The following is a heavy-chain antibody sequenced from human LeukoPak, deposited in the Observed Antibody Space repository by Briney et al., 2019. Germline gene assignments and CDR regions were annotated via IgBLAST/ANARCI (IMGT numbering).Heavy chain of an antibody. V-gene: IGHV1-24*01. CDR1: GYTLTELS. D-gene: IGHD1-26*01. CDR3: ARGRQWVGATKGDY. CDR2: FDPEDGET. J-gene: IGHJ4*02. Sequence: ASVKVSCKVSGYTLTELSMHWVRQAPGKGLEWMGGFDPEDGETIYAQKFQGRVTMTRDTSISTAYMELSRLRSDDTAVYYCARGRQWVGATKGDYWGQGTLVTVSS.